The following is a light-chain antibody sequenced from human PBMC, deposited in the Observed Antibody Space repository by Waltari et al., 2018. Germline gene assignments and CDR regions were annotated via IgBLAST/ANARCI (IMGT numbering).Light chain of an antibody. V-gene: IGKV1-5*03. J-gene: IGKJ1*01. CDR2: KAS. CDR1: QSIVVW. Sequence: DIQVTQSPSTLSASVGARVTITCRASQSIVVWLAWYQQKPGKAPSLLIYKASYLESGVPSRFSGSASGTAFTLTISSLQADDFATYYCLQYNSYPWTFGQGTTVEIK. CDR3: LQYNSYPWT.